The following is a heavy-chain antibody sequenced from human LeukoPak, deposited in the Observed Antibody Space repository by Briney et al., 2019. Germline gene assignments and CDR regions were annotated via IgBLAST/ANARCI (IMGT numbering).Heavy chain of an antibody. CDR2: IYPGDSDT. CDR1: GYIFTNYW. Sequence: GESLKISCKGSGYIFTNYWIGLVRQMPGKRLEWMGVIYPGDSDTRYSPSFKGEITISADKSINTAYLQWSSVKDSDTAMYYCARSDTVVTFNWFDLWGQGTLVTVSS. J-gene: IGHJ5*02. D-gene: IGHD4-23*01. V-gene: IGHV5-51*01. CDR3: ARSDTVVTFNWFDL.